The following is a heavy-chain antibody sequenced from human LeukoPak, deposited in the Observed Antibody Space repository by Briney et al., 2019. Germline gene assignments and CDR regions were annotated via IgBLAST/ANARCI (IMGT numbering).Heavy chain of an antibody. Sequence: PSETLSLTCAVYGGSFSGYYWSWIRQPPGKGLEWIGEINHSGSTNYNPSLKSRVTISVGTSKNQFSLKLSSVTAADTAVYYCARGRAYYYDSSGYFPLDYWGQGTLVTVSS. CDR2: INHSGST. J-gene: IGHJ4*02. D-gene: IGHD3-22*01. CDR1: GGSFSGYY. CDR3: ARGRAYYYDSSGYFPLDY. V-gene: IGHV4-34*01.